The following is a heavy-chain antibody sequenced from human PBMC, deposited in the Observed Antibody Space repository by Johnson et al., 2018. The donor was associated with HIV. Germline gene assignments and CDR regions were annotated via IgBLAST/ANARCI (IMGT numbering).Heavy chain of an antibody. Sequence: QVQLVESGGGVVQPGRSLRLSCTASGFTFSSYAMHWVRQAPGKGLEWVALISYDGSNKYYADSVKGRFTVSRDNSKNTLYLQMISLRADDTAIYYCAKDQSGYPKDAVDCWGQGTMVTFSS. J-gene: IGHJ3*01. CDR2: ISYDGSNK. CDR3: AKDQSGYPKDAVDC. CDR1: GFTFSSYA. D-gene: IGHD5-12*01. V-gene: IGHV3-30-3*01.